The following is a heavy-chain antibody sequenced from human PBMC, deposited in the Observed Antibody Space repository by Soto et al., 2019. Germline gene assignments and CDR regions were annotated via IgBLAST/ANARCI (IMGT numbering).Heavy chain of an antibody. D-gene: IGHD6-25*01. CDR2: ISGSGGST. CDR1: GFTFSSYA. CDR3: AKRRSGRPDYYYYMDV. V-gene: IGHV3-23*01. J-gene: IGHJ6*03. Sequence: EVQLLESGGGLVQPGGSLRLSCAASGFTFSSYAMSWVRQAPGKGLEWVSAISGSGGSTYYADSVKGRFTISRDNSKNTLYLQMNSLRAEDTAVYYCAKRRSGRPDYYYYMDVWGKGTTVTVSS.